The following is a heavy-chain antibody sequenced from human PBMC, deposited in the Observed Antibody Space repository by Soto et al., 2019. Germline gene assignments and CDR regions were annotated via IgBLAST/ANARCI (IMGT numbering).Heavy chain of an antibody. Sequence: NPSETLSLTCDVSGYPISSGYYWGWIRQPPGKGLEWIGSMYYSGTTLYSPSVRNRVTISLDKSKNRFSLQLSSVTAADTAIYYCARADGYTFLYYFDYWGQGALVT. CDR1: GYPISSGYY. CDR2: MYYSGTT. CDR3: ARADGYTFLYYFDY. V-gene: IGHV4-38-2*01. D-gene: IGHD3-3*02. J-gene: IGHJ4*02.